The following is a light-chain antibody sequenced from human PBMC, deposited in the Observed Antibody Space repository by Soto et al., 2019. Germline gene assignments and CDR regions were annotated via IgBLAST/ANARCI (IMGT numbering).Light chain of an antibody. V-gene: IGKV3-20*01. Sequence: EIVLTRSPGTLSLSPGERATLSCRASQSVCSNYLAWYQQKPGQAPRLLIYGASSRATGIPDRFSGSGSGTEFTLTISRLEPEDFAVFYCQQYGSSPRTFGQGTKVEI. CDR1: QSVCSNY. CDR2: GAS. J-gene: IGKJ1*01. CDR3: QQYGSSPRT.